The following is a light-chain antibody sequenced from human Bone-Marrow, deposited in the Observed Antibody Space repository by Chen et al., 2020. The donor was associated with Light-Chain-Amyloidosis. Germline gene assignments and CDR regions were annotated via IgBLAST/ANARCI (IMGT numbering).Light chain of an antibody. V-gene: IGLV2-14*01. CDR3: ISYTSSSTWV. CDR2: EVS. CDR1: SSDVGRYNY. J-gene: IGLJ3*02. Sequence: QSALTQPASVSGSPGQSISISCSGTSSDVGRYNYVSWFQHHPGKAPKLMIYEVSNQPSGVSNRFSGSKSGNTASLTISGLQTEDEADYYCISYTSSSTWVFGGGTKLTVL.